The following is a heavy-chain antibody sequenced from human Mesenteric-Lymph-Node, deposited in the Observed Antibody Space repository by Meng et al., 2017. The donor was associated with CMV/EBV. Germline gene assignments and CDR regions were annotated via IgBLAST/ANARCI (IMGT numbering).Heavy chain of an antibody. CDR1: GDSISNRGYY. V-gene: IGHV4-39*07. CDR2: IYYSGNT. D-gene: IGHD6-13*01. J-gene: IGHJ6*02. CDR3: ARRKTVKQLVFTRPDYYGMDV. Sequence: SEILSLTCTVSGDSISNRGYYWGWIRQPPGKGLEWIASIYYSGNTYYNPSLKSRVTISVDTSKNQFSLKLSSVTAADTAVYFCARRKTVKQLVFTRPDYYGMDVWGQGTTVTVSS.